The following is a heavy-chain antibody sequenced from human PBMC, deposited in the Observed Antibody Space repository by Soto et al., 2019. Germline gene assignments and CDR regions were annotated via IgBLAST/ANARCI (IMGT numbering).Heavy chain of an antibody. D-gene: IGHD3-9*01. Sequence: QVQLVQSGAEVKKPGASVKVSCKASGYTFTSYYMHWVRQAPGQGLEWMGIINPSGGSTSYEQKFRGRVTMSRDTSTSTVYMGLSSLRCEDTAVYYCARDRGSGYFDWLLPQYYYYGMDVWGQGTTVTVSS. CDR1: GYTFTSYY. CDR2: INPSGGST. J-gene: IGHJ6*02. CDR3: ARDRGSGYFDWLLPQYYYYGMDV. V-gene: IGHV1-46*01.